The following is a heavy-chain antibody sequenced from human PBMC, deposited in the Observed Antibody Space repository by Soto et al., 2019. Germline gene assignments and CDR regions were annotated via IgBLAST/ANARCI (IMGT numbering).Heavy chain of an antibody. CDR3: ARDGSGSYSLDY. Sequence: SETLSLTCNVSGGSISSGGYYWSWIRQHPGKGLEWIGYIYYSGSTYYNPSLKSRVTISVDTSKNQFPLKLSSVTAADTAVYYCARDGSGSYSLDYWGQGTLVTVSS. D-gene: IGHD3-10*01. J-gene: IGHJ4*02. V-gene: IGHV4-31*03. CDR2: IYYSGST. CDR1: GGSISSGGYY.